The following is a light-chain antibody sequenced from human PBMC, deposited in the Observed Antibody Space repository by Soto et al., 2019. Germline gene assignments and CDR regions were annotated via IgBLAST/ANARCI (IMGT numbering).Light chain of an antibody. Sequence: AIRLTQSPSSLSASTGDRVTITCRASQRIXSYLAWYQQKPGKAPKLLXYAASTLQSGVPSRFSGSGSGTDFTLPISCLQSEDFATYYCQQYYSYTRTFGQGTKVDIK. J-gene: IGKJ1*01. CDR2: AAS. CDR1: QRIXSY. CDR3: QQYYSYTRT. V-gene: IGKV1-8*01.